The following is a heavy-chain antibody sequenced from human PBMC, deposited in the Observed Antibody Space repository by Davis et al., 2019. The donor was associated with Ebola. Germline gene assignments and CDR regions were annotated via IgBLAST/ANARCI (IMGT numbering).Heavy chain of an antibody. CDR1: GFTFSSSA. CDR3: AKDHIIAAAGSPFDY. V-gene: IGHV3-23*03. J-gene: IGHJ4*02. D-gene: IGHD6-13*01. Sequence: GESLKISCAASGFTFSSSAMSWVRQAPGKGLEWVSVIYSGGSTYYADSVKGRFTISRDNSKNTLYLQMNSLRAEDTAVYYCAKDHIIAAAGSPFDYWGQGTLVTVSS. CDR2: IYSGGST.